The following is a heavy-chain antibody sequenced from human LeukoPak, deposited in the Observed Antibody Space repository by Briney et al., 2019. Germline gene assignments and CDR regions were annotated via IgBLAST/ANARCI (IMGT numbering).Heavy chain of an antibody. CDR3: ARVESIAAADY. CDR1: GGSISSYY. Sequence: SETLSLTCTVSGGSISSYYWSWIRQPPGKGLEWIGYIYYSGSTNYNPSLKSRVTISVDTSKNQFSLKLSSVTAADTAVYYCARVESIAAADYWGQGTLVTVSS. J-gene: IGHJ4*02. CDR2: IYYSGST. D-gene: IGHD6-13*01. V-gene: IGHV4-59*12.